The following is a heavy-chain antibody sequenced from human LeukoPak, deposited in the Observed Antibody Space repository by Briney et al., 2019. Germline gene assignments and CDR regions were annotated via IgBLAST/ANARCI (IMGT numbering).Heavy chain of an antibody. Sequence: GGSLRLSCAASGFTFSSYAMHWVRQAPGKGLEWVALISYDGSNKYYADSVKGRFTISRDNSKNTLYLQMNSLRAEDTAVYYCARDGYYDYVWGSYRYALFDYWGQGTLVTVSS. D-gene: IGHD3-16*02. J-gene: IGHJ4*02. CDR3: ARDGYYDYVWGSYRYALFDY. CDR2: ISYDGSNK. CDR1: GFTFSSYA. V-gene: IGHV3-30*04.